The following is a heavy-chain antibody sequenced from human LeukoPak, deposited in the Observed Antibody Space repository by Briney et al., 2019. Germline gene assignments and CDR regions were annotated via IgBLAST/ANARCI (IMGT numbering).Heavy chain of an antibody. CDR3: ARLGGYDSGGYYVDY. CDR1: GGSISSYY. Sequence: SETLSLTCTVSGGSISSYYWSWIRQPAGKGLEWIGRIYSSGSTNYNPSLKSRLIISIDTSKTQFSLKLTSVTAADTAVYYCARLGGYDSGGYYVDYWGQGTLVTVSA. CDR2: IYSSGST. J-gene: IGHJ4*02. V-gene: IGHV4-4*07. D-gene: IGHD3-22*01.